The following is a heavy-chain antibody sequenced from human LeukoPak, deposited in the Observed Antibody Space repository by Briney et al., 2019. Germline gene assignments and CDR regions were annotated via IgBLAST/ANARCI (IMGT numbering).Heavy chain of an antibody. V-gene: IGHV3-23*01. CDR3: AKDRVRDYYDSSGRYYFDY. Sequence: PGGSLRLSCAASGFTFSSYAMSWVRQAPGKGLEWVSAISGSGGSTYYADSVKGRFTISRDNSKNTLYLQMNSLRVEDTAVYYCAKDRVRDYYDSSGRYYFDYWGQGALVTVSS. D-gene: IGHD3-22*01. CDR2: ISGSGGST. CDR1: GFTFSSYA. J-gene: IGHJ4*02.